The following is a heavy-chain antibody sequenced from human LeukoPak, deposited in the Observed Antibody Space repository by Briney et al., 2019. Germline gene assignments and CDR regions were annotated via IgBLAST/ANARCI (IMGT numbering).Heavy chain of an antibody. CDR2: ISGSGDNT. Sequence: GGSLRLSCAASGFPFSTYGMGWVRQAPGKGLEWVSAISGSGDNTYYADSVKGRFTISRDEFKTTLYLQMNSLRAEDTAVYYCAKGMGSFDYWGQGTLVTVSS. J-gene: IGHJ4*02. V-gene: IGHV3-23*01. CDR3: AKGMGSFDY. CDR1: GFPFSTYG. D-gene: IGHD1-26*01.